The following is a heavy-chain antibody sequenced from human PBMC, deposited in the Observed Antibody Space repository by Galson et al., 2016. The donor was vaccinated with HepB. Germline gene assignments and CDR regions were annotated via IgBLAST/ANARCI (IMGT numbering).Heavy chain of an antibody. Sequence: SLRLSCAASGFGFNGYTMYWVRQAPGKGLEWVALISHDGSKKYYADSLGGRFTISRDNSKSTLYLQMNSLRTEDTSVYYCARTGLGYTYGNGLDYWGQGTLVTVSS. J-gene: IGHJ4*02. CDR3: ARTGLGYTYGNGLDY. CDR1: GFGFNGYT. CDR2: ISHDGSKK. V-gene: IGHV3-30-3*01. D-gene: IGHD5-18*01.